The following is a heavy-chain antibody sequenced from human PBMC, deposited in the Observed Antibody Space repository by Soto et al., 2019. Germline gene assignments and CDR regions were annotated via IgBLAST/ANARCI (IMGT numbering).Heavy chain of an antibody. Sequence: QVQLVQSGAEVKKPGSSVKVSCKASGGTFSSYAISWVRQAPGQGLEWMGGIIPIFGTANYAQKFQGRVTITADESTSTAYMELSSLRSEDTAVYYCAREGTSIAAAGTPGFWFDPWGQGTLVTVSS. V-gene: IGHV1-69*12. D-gene: IGHD6-13*01. J-gene: IGHJ5*02. CDR1: GGTFSSYA. CDR2: IIPIFGTA. CDR3: AREGTSIAAAGTPGFWFDP.